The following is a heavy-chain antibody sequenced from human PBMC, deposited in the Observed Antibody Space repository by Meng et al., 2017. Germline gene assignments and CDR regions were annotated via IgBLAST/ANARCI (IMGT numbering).Heavy chain of an antibody. CDR3: ARGLNDYVWGSYRHFDY. CDR1: GYNFTRYA. Sequence: VPLVQSGGEVKKPGASVKVSCKASGYNFTRYAINWVRQATGQGLEWMGWMNPNSGNTGYAQKFQGRVTMTRNTSISTAYMELSSLRSEDTAVYYCARGLNDYVWGSYRHFDYWGQGTLVTVSS. V-gene: IGHV1-8*01. J-gene: IGHJ4*02. D-gene: IGHD3-16*02. CDR2: MNPNSGNT.